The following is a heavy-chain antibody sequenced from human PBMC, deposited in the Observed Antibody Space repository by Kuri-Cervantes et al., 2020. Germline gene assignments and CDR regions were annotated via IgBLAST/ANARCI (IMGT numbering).Heavy chain of an antibody. CDR2: ISGSGGST. Sequence: ETLSLTCAASGFTFSSYAMSWVRQAPGKGLEWVSAISGSGGSTYYADSVKGRFTISRDNSKNTLYLQMNSLRAEDTAVYYCAREGDNYGDYEFDYWGQGTLVTVSS. V-gene: IGHV3-23*01. D-gene: IGHD4-17*01. J-gene: IGHJ4*02. CDR1: GFTFSSYA. CDR3: AREGDNYGDYEFDY.